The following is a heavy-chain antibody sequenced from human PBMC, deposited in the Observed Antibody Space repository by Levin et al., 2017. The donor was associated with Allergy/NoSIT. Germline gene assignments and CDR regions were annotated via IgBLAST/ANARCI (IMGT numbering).Heavy chain of an antibody. V-gene: IGHV1-69*13. CDR1: GGTISSFP. J-gene: IGHJ5*02. CDR2: IIPIFGIA. CDR3: ARGCEGGSYRAGFDP. D-gene: IGHD1-26*01. Sequence: SVKVSCKASGGTISSFPISWVRQAPGQGLEWMGGIIPIFGIANYAQKFQGRVTITADESTSTAYMELSSLRSEDTAVYYCARGCEGGSYRAGFDPWGQGTLVTVAS.